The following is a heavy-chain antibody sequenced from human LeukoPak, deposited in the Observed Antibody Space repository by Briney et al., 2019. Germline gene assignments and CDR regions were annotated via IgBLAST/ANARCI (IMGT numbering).Heavy chain of an antibody. CDR3: ARARYRYDAFDI. CDR1: GYTFTNYD. V-gene: IGHV1-18*01. Sequence: ASVKVSCKASGYTFTNYDISWVRQAPGQGLEWMGWISAYNGNTNYAQKLQHRVTMTTDTSTNTAYMELRRLRSDDTAVYYCARARYRYDAFDIWGQGTMVTVSS. CDR2: ISAYNGNT. D-gene: IGHD1-26*01. J-gene: IGHJ3*02.